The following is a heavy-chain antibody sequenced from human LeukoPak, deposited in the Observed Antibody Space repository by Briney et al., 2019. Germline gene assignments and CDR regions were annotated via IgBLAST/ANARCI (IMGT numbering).Heavy chain of an antibody. CDR1: GYTFTSYG. CDR3: ARDRYSTGFDP. D-gene: IGHD6-13*01. CDR2: INPNSGGT. J-gene: IGHJ5*02. Sequence: ASVKVSCKASGYTFTSYGISWVRQAPGQGLEWMGWINPNSGGTNYAQKFQGRVTMTRDTSISTAYMELSRLRSDDTAVYYCARDRYSTGFDPWGQGTLVTVSS. V-gene: IGHV1-2*02.